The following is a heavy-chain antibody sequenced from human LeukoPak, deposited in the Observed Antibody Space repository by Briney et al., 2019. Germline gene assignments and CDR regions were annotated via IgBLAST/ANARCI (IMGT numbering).Heavy chain of an antibody. J-gene: IGHJ3*02. D-gene: IGHD5-24*01. CDR3: ARGGMATIHRAFDI. Sequence: SETLSLTCTVSGYSISSSYYWGSIRQPPGKGLEWIGSIYHSGSTYYNPSLKSRVTISVDTSKNQFSLKLSSVTAADTAVYYCARGGMATIHRAFDIWGQGTMVTVSS. CDR1: GYSISSSYY. V-gene: IGHV4-38-2*02. CDR2: IYHSGST.